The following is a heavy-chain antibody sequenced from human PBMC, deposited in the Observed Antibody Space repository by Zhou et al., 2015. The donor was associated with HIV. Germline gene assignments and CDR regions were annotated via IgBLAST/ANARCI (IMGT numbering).Heavy chain of an antibody. CDR3: ATDMAAPQPSPHINIVY. CDR2: IIPMLDMT. J-gene: IGHJ4*02. D-gene: IGHD3-10*01. Sequence: QVQLVQSGAEVKKPGSSVKVSCRASGGTFTTHTISWVRQAPGQGLEWMGRIIPMLDMTDYAQKFQGRVTITADKATATVYMELSSLRPEDTAVFYXATDMAAPQPSPHINIVYWGQGTLLTVSS. CDR1: GGTFTTHT. V-gene: IGHV1-69*08.